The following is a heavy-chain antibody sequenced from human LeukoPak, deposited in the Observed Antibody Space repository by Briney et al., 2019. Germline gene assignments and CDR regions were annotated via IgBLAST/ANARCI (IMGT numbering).Heavy chain of an antibody. CDR2: IYSGGST. Sequence: GGSLRLSCAASGFTVSFNYMSWVRQAPGKGLEWISVIYSGGSTYYADSVKGRFTISRDDSKNTLYLQMNSLRAEDTAIYYCARAQWRTYSYYYMDVWGKGTTVTVCS. CDR3: ARAQWRTYSYYYMDV. V-gene: IGHV3-53*01. CDR1: GFTVSFNY. J-gene: IGHJ6*03. D-gene: IGHD6-19*01.